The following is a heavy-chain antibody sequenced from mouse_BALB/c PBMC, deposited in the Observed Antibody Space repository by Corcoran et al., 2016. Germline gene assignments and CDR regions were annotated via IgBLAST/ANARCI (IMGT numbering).Heavy chain of an antibody. CDR1: GYTFTDYT. CDR2: INPRSRGT. CDR3: ARWGITTFDY. D-gene: IGHD1-1*01. V-gene: IGHV1-18*01. J-gene: IGHJ2*01. Sequence: VLLRQSGPELVKPGASVKITCKASGYTFTDYTMDWVKQSHGKSREWIGDINPRSRGTIYNQTFEGRATLTLDKSSSTAYMELRSLTSEDTAVYYCARWGITTFDYWGQGTTVTVSP.